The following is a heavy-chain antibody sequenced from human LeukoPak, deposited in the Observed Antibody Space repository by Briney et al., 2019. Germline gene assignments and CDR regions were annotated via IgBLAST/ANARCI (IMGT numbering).Heavy chain of an antibody. J-gene: IGHJ4*02. CDR2: INHSGST. Sequence: PSETLSLTCTVSGGSISSSSYYWGWIRQPPGKGLEWIGEINHSGSTNYNPSLKSRVTISVDTSKNQFSLKLSSVTAADTAVYYCARLDGGYGGPPDYWGQGTLVTVSS. V-gene: IGHV4-39*01. D-gene: IGHD4-23*01. CDR3: ARLDGGYGGPPDY. CDR1: GGSISSSSYY.